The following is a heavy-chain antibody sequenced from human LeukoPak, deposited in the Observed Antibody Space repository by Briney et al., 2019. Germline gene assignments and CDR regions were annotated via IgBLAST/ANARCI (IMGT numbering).Heavy chain of an antibody. Sequence: PGGSLRLSCAASGLIFSNYGMNWVRQAPGKGLEWVSYISSSSSTIYYADSVKGRFTISRDNAKYSLYLQMNSLRDEDTAVYYCEKSLVDVWGQGTTVTVSS. V-gene: IGHV3-48*02. CDR1: GLIFSNYG. CDR3: EKSLVDV. CDR2: ISSSSSTI. J-gene: IGHJ6*02. D-gene: IGHD3-16*01.